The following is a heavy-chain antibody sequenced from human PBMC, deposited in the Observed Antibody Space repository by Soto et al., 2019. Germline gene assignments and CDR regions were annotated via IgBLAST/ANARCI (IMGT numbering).Heavy chain of an antibody. J-gene: IGHJ3*02. V-gene: IGHV1-69*01. CDR1: GGTFSSYA. CDR3: ARDLGKAYYYDSSGYYSMGAFDI. Sequence: QVQLVQSGAEVKKPGSSVKVSCKASGGTFSSYAISWVRQAPGQGLEWMGGIITIFGTANYAQKVQGRVTITADASRSTGYMELSSLRSEDTAVYYCARDLGKAYYYDSSGYYSMGAFDIWGQGTMVTVSS. CDR2: IITIFGTA. D-gene: IGHD3-22*01.